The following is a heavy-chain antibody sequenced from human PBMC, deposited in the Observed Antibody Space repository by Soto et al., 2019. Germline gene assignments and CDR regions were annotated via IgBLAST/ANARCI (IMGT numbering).Heavy chain of an antibody. J-gene: IGHJ4*02. CDR1: GGSISSGGYY. Sequence: PSETLSLTCTVSGGSISSGGYYWSWIRQHPGKGLEWIGYIYYSGSTYYNPSLKSRVTISVDTSKNQFSLKLSSVTAADTAVYYCARFRGAAGTREFDYWGQGTLVTVSS. V-gene: IGHV4-31*03. CDR2: IYYSGST. CDR3: ARFRGAAGTREFDY. D-gene: IGHD6-13*01.